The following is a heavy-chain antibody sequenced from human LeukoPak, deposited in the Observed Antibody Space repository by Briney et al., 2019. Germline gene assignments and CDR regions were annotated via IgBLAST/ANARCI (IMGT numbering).Heavy chain of an antibody. V-gene: IGHV3-30-3*01. CDR2: ISYDGRNK. Sequence: PGGSLRLSCAASGFTFSSYAMHWVRQAPGKGLEWVAVISYDGRNKYYADSVKGRFTISRDNSKNTLYLQMNSLRAEDTAVYYCARDLSYGDSGFDYWGQGTLVTVS. J-gene: IGHJ4*02. D-gene: IGHD4-17*01. CDR1: GFTFSSYA. CDR3: ARDLSYGDSGFDY.